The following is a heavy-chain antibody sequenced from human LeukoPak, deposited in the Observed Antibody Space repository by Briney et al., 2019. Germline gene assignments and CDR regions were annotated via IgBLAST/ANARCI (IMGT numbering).Heavy chain of an antibody. CDR2: IYYSGST. CDR3: ARGTYSSGGYPS. D-gene: IGHD6-19*01. V-gene: IGHV4-39*07. CDR1: GGSISSSSYY. Sequence: SETLSLTCTVSGGSISSSSYYWGWIRQPPGKGLEWIGSIYYSGSTYYNPSLKSRVTISVDTSKNQFSLKLSSVTAADTAVYYCARGTYSSGGYPSWGQGTLVTVSS. J-gene: IGHJ4*02.